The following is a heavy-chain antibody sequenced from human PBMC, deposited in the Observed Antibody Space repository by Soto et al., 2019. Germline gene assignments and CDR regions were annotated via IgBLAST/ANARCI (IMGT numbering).Heavy chain of an antibody. D-gene: IGHD4-4*01. J-gene: IGHJ4*02. CDR3: ASGGTTVNRRFDF. Sequence: QVQVVQSGAEVKKPGSSVRVSCKASGGTSSSYAITWMRQAPGQGLEWMGGIIPILDTTDYAQKVQGRVTFTADESTSIVYMELSSLTSEDTAVYYCASGGTTVNRRFDFWGQGTLVTVSS. CDR1: GGTSSSYA. CDR2: IIPILDTT. V-gene: IGHV1-69*01.